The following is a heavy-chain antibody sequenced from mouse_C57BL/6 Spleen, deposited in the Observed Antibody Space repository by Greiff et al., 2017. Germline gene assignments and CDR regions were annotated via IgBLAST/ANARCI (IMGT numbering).Heavy chain of an antibody. CDR1: GFTFSDYY. CDR2: ISNGGGSP. V-gene: IGHV5-12*01. CDR3: ARDYDPYYAMDY. Sequence: EVMLVESGGGLVQPGGSLKLSCAASGFTFSDYYMYWVRQTPEKRLEWVAYISNGGGSPYYPDTVKGPFTISRDNAKNTLYLQMSLLKSEDTAMYYCARDYDPYYAMDYWGQGTSVTVSS. J-gene: IGHJ4*01. D-gene: IGHD2-4*01.